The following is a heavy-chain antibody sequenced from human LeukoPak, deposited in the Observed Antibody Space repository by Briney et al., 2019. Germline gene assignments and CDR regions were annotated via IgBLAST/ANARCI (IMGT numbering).Heavy chain of an antibody. CDR1: GGTFSSYG. J-gene: IGHJ6*02. V-gene: IGHV1-69*01. D-gene: IGHD3-10*01. CDR2: IIPIFGTP. CDR3: ARGSGTITMVRGVFYGMDV. Sequence: SVKVSCKASGGTFSSYGISWVRQAPGQGLEWMGGIIPIFGTPNYAQKFQGRVTITADESTSTAYMELSSLRSEDTAVYYCARGSGTITMVRGVFYGMDVWGQGTTVTVSS.